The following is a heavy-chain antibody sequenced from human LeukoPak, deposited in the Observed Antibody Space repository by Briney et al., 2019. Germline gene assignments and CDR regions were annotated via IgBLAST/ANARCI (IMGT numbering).Heavy chain of an antibody. J-gene: IGHJ4*02. D-gene: IGHD4-11*01. CDR3: AKGGRDYSNYFDS. V-gene: IGHV4-39*01. Sequence: SETLSLTCTVSGGSIISSSYYWGWIRQRPGKGLEWIGSIYYSGSTYYNPSLKSRVTISVDTSKNQFSLKLSSVTAADTAVYYCAKGGRDYSNYFDSWGQGTLVTVSS. CDR1: GGSIISSSYY. CDR2: IYYSGST.